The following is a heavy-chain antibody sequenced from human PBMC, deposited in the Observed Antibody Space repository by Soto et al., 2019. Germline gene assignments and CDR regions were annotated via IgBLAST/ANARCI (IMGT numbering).Heavy chain of an antibody. V-gene: IGHV1-8*01. CDR1: GYTFTSYD. Sequence: QGQMVQSGAEVKKPGASVKVCCKASGYTFTSYDIKWVRQATGQGRERMGWMDPNSGNTGYAHKLQGRVTITRNTTISTAYMELSRLRSQNTAVYYCARTLYGDIVAYWGQGTLVTVSS. D-gene: IGHD4-17*01. CDR2: MDPNSGNT. CDR3: ARTLYGDIVAY. J-gene: IGHJ4*02.